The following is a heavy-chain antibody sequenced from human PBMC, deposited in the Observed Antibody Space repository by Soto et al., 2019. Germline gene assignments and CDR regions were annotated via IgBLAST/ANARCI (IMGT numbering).Heavy chain of an antibody. Sequence: GASVKVSCKVSGYTLTELSMHWVRQAPGKGLEWMGGFDPEDGETIYAQKFQGRVTMTEDTSTDTAYMELSSLRSEDTAVYYCATGVAIPHYYYYGMDVWGQGTTVTVSS. CDR1: GYTLTELS. CDR3: ATGVAIPHYYYYGMDV. D-gene: IGHD3-3*01. V-gene: IGHV1-24*01. CDR2: FDPEDGET. J-gene: IGHJ6*02.